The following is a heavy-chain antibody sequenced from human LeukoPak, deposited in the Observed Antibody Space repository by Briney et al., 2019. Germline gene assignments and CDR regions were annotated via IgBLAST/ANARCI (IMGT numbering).Heavy chain of an antibody. CDR1: GYTFTDYY. V-gene: IGHV1-2*02. J-gene: IGHJ6*03. D-gene: IGHD3-10*01. CDR2: INPNSGGT. CDR3: ARDHEPMGAYYYYMDV. Sequence: GASVKVSCKASGYTFTDYYIHWVRQAPGQGLEWTGWINPNSGGTNYAQKFQGRVTMTRDTSISTAYMELSRLRSDDTAVYYCARDHEPMGAYYYYMDVWGKGTTVTISS.